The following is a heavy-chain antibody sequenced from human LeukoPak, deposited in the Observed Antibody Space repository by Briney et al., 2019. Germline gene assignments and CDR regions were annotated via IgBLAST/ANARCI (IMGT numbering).Heavy chain of an antibody. V-gene: IGHV3-9*01. CDR2: ISWNSGSI. Sequence: GRSLRLSCAASGFTFDDYAMHWVRQAPGKGLEWVSGISWNSGSIGYADSVKGRFTISRDNAKNSLYLQMNSLRAEDTALYYCAKARVVSADYYYYGMDVWGQGTTVTVSS. J-gene: IGHJ6*02. CDR1: GFTFDDYA. CDR3: AKARVVSADYYYYGMDV. D-gene: IGHD2-21*01.